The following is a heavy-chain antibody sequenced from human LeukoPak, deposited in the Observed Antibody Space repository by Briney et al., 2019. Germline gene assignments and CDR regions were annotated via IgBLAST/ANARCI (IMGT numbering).Heavy chain of an antibody. CDR3: AKTFLYYYYYMDV. CDR2: TSWNSKNI. J-gene: IGHJ6*03. D-gene: IGHD2/OR15-2a*01. CDR1: GFTFEDYA. Sequence: GGSLRLSCGASGFTFEDYAMHWVRQAPGKGLEWVSGTSWNSKNIGYADSVKGRFTISRDNAKNSLHLQMNSLRAEDTAVYYCAKTFLYYYYYMDVWGKGTTVTVSS. V-gene: IGHV3-9*01.